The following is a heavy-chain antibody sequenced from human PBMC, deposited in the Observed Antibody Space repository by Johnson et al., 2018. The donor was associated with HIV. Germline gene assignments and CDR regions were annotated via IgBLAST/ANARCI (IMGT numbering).Heavy chain of an antibody. CDR2: LSSSGGTM. CDR3: ARDGRITICGVVITPHTDAFDI. D-gene: IGHD3-3*01. V-gene: IGHV3-11*04. Sequence: VQLVESGGGLVTPGGSLRLSCSASGFTFSDYYMTWIRQAPGKGLEWISYLSSSGGTMYYADSVKGRFTISRDNSKNTLYLQMNSLRAEDTAVYYCARDGRITICGVVITPHTDAFDIWGQGTMVTVSS. CDR1: GFTFSDYY. J-gene: IGHJ3*02.